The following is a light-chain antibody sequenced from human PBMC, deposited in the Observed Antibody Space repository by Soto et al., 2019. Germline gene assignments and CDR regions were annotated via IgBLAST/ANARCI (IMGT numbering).Light chain of an antibody. CDR2: DVG. V-gene: IGLV2-14*01. CDR1: SSDIGTYNY. J-gene: IGLJ1*01. CDR3: SSYTTTSQDV. Sequence: QSALTQPASVSGSPGQSITISCTGTSSDIGTYNYVSWFQHHPGKAPKLILHDVGNRPSGVSYRFSGSKSGNTASLTISGLQAEDEADYHCSSYTTTSQDVFGTGTKLTVL.